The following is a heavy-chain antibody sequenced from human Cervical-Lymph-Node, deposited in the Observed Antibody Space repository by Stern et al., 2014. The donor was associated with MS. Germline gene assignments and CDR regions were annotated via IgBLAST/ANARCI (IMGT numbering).Heavy chain of an antibody. CDR2: IIPIRGIA. J-gene: IGHJ4*02. D-gene: IGHD2-8*01. V-gene: IGHV1-69*09. CDR3: ARSYCTNGVCSDY. CDR1: GGTFSSYT. Sequence: VQLVQSGAEVKKPGSSVKVSCKASGGTFSSYTISWVRQAPGQGLEWVGRIIPIRGIANYAQKFQGRVTITADKSTSTAYMELSSLRSEDTAVYYCARSYCTNGVCSDYWGQGTLVTVSS.